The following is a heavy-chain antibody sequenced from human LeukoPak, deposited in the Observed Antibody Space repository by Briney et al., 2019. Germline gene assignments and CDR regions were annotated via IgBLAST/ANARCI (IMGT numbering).Heavy chain of an antibody. V-gene: IGHV1-69*01. D-gene: IGHD6-19*01. CDR1: GGTFSSYA. J-gene: IGHJ2*01. Sequence: SVKVSCKASGGTFSSYAISWVRQAPGQGLEWMGGIIPIFGTANYAQKFQGRVTITADESTSTAYMELSSLRSEDTAVYYCARDPGAVAGIHYWYFDLWGRGTLVTVSS. CDR2: IIPIFGTA. CDR3: ARDPGAVAGIHYWYFDL.